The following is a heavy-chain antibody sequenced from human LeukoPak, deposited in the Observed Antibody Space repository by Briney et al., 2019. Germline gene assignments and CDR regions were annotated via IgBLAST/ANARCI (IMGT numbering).Heavy chain of an antibody. CDR3: ARGILKLLWFGELSLDAFDI. V-gene: IGHV4-34*01. Sequence: PPETLSLTCAVYGGSFSGYYWSWIRQPPGKGLEWIGEINHSGSTNYNPSLKSRVTISVDTSKNQFSLKLSSVTAADTAVYYCARGILKLLWFGELSLDAFDIWGQGTMVTVSS. D-gene: IGHD3-10*01. J-gene: IGHJ3*02. CDR1: GGSFSGYY. CDR2: INHSGST.